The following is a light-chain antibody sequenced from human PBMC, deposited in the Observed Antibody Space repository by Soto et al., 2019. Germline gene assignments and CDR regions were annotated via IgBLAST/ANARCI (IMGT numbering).Light chain of an antibody. CDR1: QSVAGN. Sequence: EIVMTQSPATLSVSPGETATLSCRASQSVAGNLAWYQQKPGQAPRLLIYGASTRATGIPARFSGSGSGTEFTLTISSLQSEDFAVYYCQQYGGSPRTFGQGTKVDIK. CDR3: QQYGGSPRT. J-gene: IGKJ1*01. CDR2: GAS. V-gene: IGKV3-15*01.